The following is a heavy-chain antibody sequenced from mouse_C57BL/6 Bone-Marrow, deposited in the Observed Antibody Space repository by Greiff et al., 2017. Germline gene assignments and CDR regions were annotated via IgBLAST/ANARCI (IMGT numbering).Heavy chain of an antibody. V-gene: IGHV1-69*01. D-gene: IGHD1-1*01. J-gene: IGHJ4*01. CDR2: IDPSDSYT. CDR1: GYTFTSYW. CDR3: ARGDYYYGSSPYAMDY. Sequence: HVQLQQPGAELVMPGASVKLSCKASGYTFTSYWMHWVKQRPGQGLEWIGEIDPSDSYTNYNQKFKGKSTLTVDKSSSTAYMQLSSLTSEDSAVYYCARGDYYYGSSPYAMDYWGQGTSVTVSS.